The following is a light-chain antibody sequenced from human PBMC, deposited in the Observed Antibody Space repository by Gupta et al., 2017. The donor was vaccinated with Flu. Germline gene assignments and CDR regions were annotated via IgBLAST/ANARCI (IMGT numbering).Light chain of an antibody. V-gene: IGLV3-25*02. CDR2: KDS. Sequence: YDLTQPPSVSVSPGQTARITCSGDALPKQYAYWYQQKPGQAPVLLTYKDSQRPSGIPERFSGSSSGTTVTLTISGVQAEDEADYYCQSADSSGTYVIFGGGTKLTVL. CDR1: ALPKQY. J-gene: IGLJ2*01. CDR3: QSADSSGTYVI.